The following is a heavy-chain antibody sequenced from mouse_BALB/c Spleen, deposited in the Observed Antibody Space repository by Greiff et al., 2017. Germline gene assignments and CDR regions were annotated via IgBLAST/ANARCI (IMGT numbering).Heavy chain of an antibody. CDR1: GYAFSSSW. CDR2: IYPGDGDT. V-gene: IGHV1-82*01. D-gene: IGHD2-4*01. J-gene: IGHJ4*01. Sequence: QVQLQQSGPELVKPGASVKISCKASGYAFSSSWMNWVKQRPGQGLEWIGRIYPGDGDTNYNGKFKGKATLTADKSSSTAYMQLSSLTSVDSAVYYCARGDYDYGEGDYAMDYWGQGTSVTVSS. CDR3: ARGDYDYGEGDYAMDY.